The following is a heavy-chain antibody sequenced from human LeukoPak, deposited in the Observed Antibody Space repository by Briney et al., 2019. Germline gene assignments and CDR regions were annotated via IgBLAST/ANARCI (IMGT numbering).Heavy chain of an antibody. CDR2: TYYRSKWYN. Sequence: SHTLSLTCAISGDSVSSNSAAWNWIRQSPSRCLEWLGRTYYRSKWYNDYAVSVKSRITINPDTSKNQFSLQLNSVTPEDTAVYYCARAGTAAGPFDYWGQGTLVTVSS. D-gene: IGHD1-1*01. CDR3: ARAGTAAGPFDY. V-gene: IGHV6-1*01. J-gene: IGHJ4*02. CDR1: GDSVSSNSAA.